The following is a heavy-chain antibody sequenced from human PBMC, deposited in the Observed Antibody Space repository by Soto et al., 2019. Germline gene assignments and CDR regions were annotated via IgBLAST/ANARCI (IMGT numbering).Heavy chain of an antibody. V-gene: IGHV1-69*01. CDR3: ARACRGGSCYSWTYYFDY. Sequence: QVQLVQSGAEVKKPGSSVKVSCKASGGTFSSYAISWVRQAPGQGLEWMGGIIPIFGTANYAQKFQGRVTMTADESTSAAYMELSSLRSEDTAVYYCARACRGGSCYSWTYYFDYWGQGTLVTVSS. CDR1: GGTFSSYA. J-gene: IGHJ4*02. CDR2: IIPIFGTA. D-gene: IGHD2-15*01.